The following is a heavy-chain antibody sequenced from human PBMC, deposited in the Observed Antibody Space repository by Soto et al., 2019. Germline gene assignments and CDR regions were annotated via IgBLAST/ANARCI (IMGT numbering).Heavy chain of an antibody. V-gene: IGHV4-59*01. CDR3: ARGIEGWYQGRYYYGMDV. D-gene: IGHD6-19*01. Sequence: PSETLSLTCTVSGGAISSYYWNWIRQPPGKGPEYIGYIYHTGSTNYNPSFKSRVTISVDKSKDQFSLKLSSVTAADTAVYYCARGIEGWYQGRYYYGMDVWGQGTTVTVSS. CDR2: IYHTGST. J-gene: IGHJ6*02. CDR1: GGAISSYY.